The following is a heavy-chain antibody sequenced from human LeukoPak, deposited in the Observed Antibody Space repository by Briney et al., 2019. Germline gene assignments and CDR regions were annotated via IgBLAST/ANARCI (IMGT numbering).Heavy chain of an antibody. CDR1: GFTFSDYE. CDR3: AKLSSGGNSYFDY. Sequence: GGSLRLSCAASGFTFSDYEMNWVRQAPGKGLEWLSYINTSGDTIYYADSVKGRFTISRDNAKKSLYLQMNSLRADDTAVYYCAKLSSGGNSYFDYWGQGTLVTVSS. CDR2: INTSGDTI. V-gene: IGHV3-48*03. D-gene: IGHD4-23*01. J-gene: IGHJ4*02.